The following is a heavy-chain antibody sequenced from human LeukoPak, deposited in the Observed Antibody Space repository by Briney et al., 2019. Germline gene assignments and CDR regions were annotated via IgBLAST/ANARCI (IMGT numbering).Heavy chain of an antibody. Sequence: GGSLRLSCAASGFTFDSYGMNWVRQAPGKGLEWVSGISGSGGSTYYADSVKGRFTISRGNSKKILYLQMNSLRAEDTAVYHCAKSGGITIFGLVDYWGQGTLVTVSS. CDR2: ISGSGGST. D-gene: IGHD3-3*01. CDR1: GFTFDSYG. CDR3: AKSGGITIFGLVDY. J-gene: IGHJ4*02. V-gene: IGHV3-23*01.